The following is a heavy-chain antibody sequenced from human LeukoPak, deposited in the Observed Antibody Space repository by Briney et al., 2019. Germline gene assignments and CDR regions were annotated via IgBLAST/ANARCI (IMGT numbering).Heavy chain of an antibody. D-gene: IGHD3-22*01. V-gene: IGHV3-23*01. CDR1: GFIFSDYA. Sequence: GGSLRLSCAASGFIFSDYAMSWVRQAPGKGLEWVSAISDSKRGGTTYYADSVKGRFTISRDTSKNTLYLQMSSLRVEDTAVYYCAKVPNYYDTTTYYGWGQGTLVTVSS. CDR3: AKVPNYYDTTTYYG. CDR2: ISDSKRGGTT. J-gene: IGHJ4*02.